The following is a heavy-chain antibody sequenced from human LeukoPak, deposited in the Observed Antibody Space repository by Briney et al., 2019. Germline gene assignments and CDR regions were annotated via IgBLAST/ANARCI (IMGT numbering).Heavy chain of an antibody. CDR1: GFTFSSYG. V-gene: IGHV3-23*01. CDR3: AQYVEWFGELRG. CDR2: ISGSGGST. D-gene: IGHD3-10*01. J-gene: IGHJ4*02. Sequence: PGGSLRLSCATSGFTFSSYGMSWVRQAPGKGLEWVSAISGSGGSTYYADSVKGRFAISRDNSKNTLYLQMNSRRAEDTAVYYCAQYVEWFGELRGWGQGTLVTVSS.